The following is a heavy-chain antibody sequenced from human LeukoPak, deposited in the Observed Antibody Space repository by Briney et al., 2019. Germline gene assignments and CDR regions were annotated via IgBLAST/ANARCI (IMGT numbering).Heavy chain of an antibody. J-gene: IGHJ4*02. Sequence: GASVKVSCKASGGTFSSYAISWVRQAPGQGLEWMGGIIPIFGTASYAQKFQGRVTITADESTSTAYMELSSLRSEDTAVYYCARGYCSGGSCPQGYWGQGTLVTVSS. CDR3: ARGYCSGGSCPQGY. D-gene: IGHD2-15*01. CDR2: IIPIFGTA. CDR1: GGTFSSYA. V-gene: IGHV1-69*13.